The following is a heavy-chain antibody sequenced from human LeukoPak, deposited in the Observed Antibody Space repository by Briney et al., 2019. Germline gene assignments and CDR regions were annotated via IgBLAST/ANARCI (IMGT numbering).Heavy chain of an antibody. Sequence: GGSLRLSCATSGFSFGSYAMSWVRQAPGKGLEWVAFISYDGSNKYYADSVKGRFTISRDNSKNTLYLQMNSLRAEDTAVYYCARDSKASFDYWGQGTLVTVSS. V-gene: IGHV3-30-3*01. CDR3: ARDSKASFDY. CDR1: GFSFGSYA. CDR2: ISYDGSNK. J-gene: IGHJ4*02.